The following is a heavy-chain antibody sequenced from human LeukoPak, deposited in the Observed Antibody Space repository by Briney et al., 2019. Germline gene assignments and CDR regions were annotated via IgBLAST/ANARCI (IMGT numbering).Heavy chain of an antibody. J-gene: IGHJ6*02. CDR3: ARVGGTNFYYYGLDV. CDR1: GGSISDYY. CDR2: IYDSGST. D-gene: IGHD3-3*01. Sequence: PSETLSLTCAVSGGSISDYYWSWIRQPPGKGLEWIGYIYDSGSTNYNPSLKSRVTISVDTSKNQFSLKLNSVTAADTAVYYCARVGGTNFYYYGLDVWGQGTTVTVSS. V-gene: IGHV4-59*01.